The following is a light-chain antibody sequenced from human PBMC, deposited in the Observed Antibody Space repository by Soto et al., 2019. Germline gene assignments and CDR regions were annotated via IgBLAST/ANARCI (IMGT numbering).Light chain of an antibody. CDR1: QSIGSN. CDR3: QHYNNWPPCT. J-gene: IGKJ1*01. V-gene: IGKV3-15*01. CDR2: GAS. Sequence: DIVMTQSPATLSVSPGERATLSCRASQSIGSNLAWYQHKPGQAPRLLIFGASTRATGIPVRFSGSGSGTDFTLTISSLQSEDFAVYYCQHYNNWPPCTFGQGTKVEIK.